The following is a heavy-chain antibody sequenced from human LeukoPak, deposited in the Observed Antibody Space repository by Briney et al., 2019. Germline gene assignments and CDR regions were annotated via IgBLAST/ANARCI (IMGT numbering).Heavy chain of an antibody. J-gene: IGHJ4*02. CDR2: MSVSGGST. V-gene: IGHV3-23*01. Sequence: PGGSLRLSCAASGVTLSTYAMSWVRQAPGKGLEWVSSMSVSGGSTYYADSVKGRFTISRDNSKNTLYLQMNSLRAEDTAVYYCAKYGSGNAYYFDYWGQGTLVTVSS. CDR3: AKYGSGNAYYFDY. D-gene: IGHD3-10*01. CDR1: GVTLSTYA.